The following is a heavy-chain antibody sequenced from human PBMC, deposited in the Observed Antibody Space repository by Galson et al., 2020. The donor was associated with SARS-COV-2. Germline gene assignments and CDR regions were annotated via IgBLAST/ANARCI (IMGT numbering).Heavy chain of an antibody. CDR3: ARDSSMAVSMDV. CDR2: INSHGTGT. D-gene: IGHD2-21*01. CDR1: GFSFSSYW. J-gene: IGHJ6*02. Sequence: GGSLRLSCVASGFSFSSYWMYWVRQAPGEGLMWVSHINSHGTGTNYADSVKGRFTISRDNAKNILYLQMNSLSAEDTAKYYCARDSSMAVSMDVWGQGTTVTVSS. V-gene: IGHV3-74*01.